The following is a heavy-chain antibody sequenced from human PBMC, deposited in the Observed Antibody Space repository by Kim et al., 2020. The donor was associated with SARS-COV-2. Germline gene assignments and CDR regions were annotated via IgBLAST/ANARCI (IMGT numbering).Heavy chain of an antibody. V-gene: IGHV4-39*01. CDR2: IYYSGNT. Sequence: SETLSLTCTVSGGSISSSSYYWGWIRQPPGKGLEWIGSIYYSGNTYYNPSLKSRVTISVDTSKNQFSLKLSSVTAADTAVYYCASIRGYSYGYEYFDYWG. CDR3: ASIRGYSYGYEYFDY. J-gene: IGHJ4*01. D-gene: IGHD5-18*01. CDR1: GGSISSSSYY.